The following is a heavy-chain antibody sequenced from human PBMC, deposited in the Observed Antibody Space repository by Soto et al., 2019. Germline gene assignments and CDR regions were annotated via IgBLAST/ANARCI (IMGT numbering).Heavy chain of an antibody. V-gene: IGHV1-18*04. CDR1: GYSFVSHG. CDR3: ARDGQPWWESATGEFDY. Sequence: QIQLVQSGPEVKKPGASVRLYCKASGYSFVSHGISWVRQAPGQGREWMAWIGPYKGGTKYAQRLQGRVNLTTDTHTSSVYMELRKLGPDATAVSYCARDGQPWWESATGEFDYWGQGTRVAVSS. J-gene: IGHJ4*02. CDR2: IGPYKGGT. D-gene: IGHD2-8*02.